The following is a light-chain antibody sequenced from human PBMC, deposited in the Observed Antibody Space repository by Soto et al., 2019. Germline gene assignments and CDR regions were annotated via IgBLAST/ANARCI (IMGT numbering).Light chain of an antibody. CDR2: DTT. J-gene: IGLJ1*01. CDR3: LLSYNGPCV. Sequence: QAVVTQEPSLTVSPGGTVTLTCGSSTGAVTNGHYPYWFQQKPGQAPRTLIYDTTNRHSWTPARFSGSLLWGKAALTLSGAQPEDEAEYYCLLSYNGPCVFGTGTKVTVL. V-gene: IGLV7-46*01. CDR1: TGAVTNGHY.